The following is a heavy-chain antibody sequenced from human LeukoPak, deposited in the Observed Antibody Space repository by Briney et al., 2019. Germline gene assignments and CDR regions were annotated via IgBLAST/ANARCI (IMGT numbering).Heavy chain of an antibody. J-gene: IGHJ6*04. CDR1: GFIFSHHG. CDR2: IRTDGVTT. D-gene: IGHD3-10*02. Sequence: RPGGSLRLSCAASGFIFSHHGMNWVRQAPGKGLEWVSGIRTDGVTTYYADSVKGRFIISRDNAKNSLYLQMNSLRAEDTAVYYCAELGITMIGGVWGKGTTVTISS. CDR3: AELGITMIGGV. V-gene: IGHV3-23*01.